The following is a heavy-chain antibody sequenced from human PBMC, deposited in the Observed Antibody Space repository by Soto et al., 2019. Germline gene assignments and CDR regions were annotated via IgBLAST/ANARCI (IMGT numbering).Heavy chain of an antibody. CDR1: GYTFASCG. D-gene: IGHD6-25*01. CDR3: ARVKITAPRGWYFDL. Sequence: ASVEVSCKASGYTFASCGSSWVRQAPGQGLEWMGWISAYNGNTNYAQKLQGRVTMTTDTSTSTAYMELRSLRSDDTAVYYCARVKITAPRGWYFDLWGRGTLVTVSS. J-gene: IGHJ2*01. CDR2: ISAYNGNT. V-gene: IGHV1-18*01.